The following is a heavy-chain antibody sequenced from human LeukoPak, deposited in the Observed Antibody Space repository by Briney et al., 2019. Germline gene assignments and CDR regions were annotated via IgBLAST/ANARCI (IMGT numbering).Heavy chain of an antibody. CDR2: IWYDGSNK. CDR1: GFTFSSYG. Sequence: PGRSLRLSCAASGFTFSSYGMHWVRQAPGKGPEWVAVIWYDGSNKYYADSVKGRFTISRDNSKNTLYLQMNSLRAEDTAVYYCARDFRNYYYYGMDVWGKGTTVTVSS. CDR3: ARDFRNYYYYGMDV. V-gene: IGHV3-33*01. J-gene: IGHJ6*04.